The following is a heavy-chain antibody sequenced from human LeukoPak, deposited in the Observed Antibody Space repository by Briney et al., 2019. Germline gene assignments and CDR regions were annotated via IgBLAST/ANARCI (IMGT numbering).Heavy chain of an antibody. CDR3: ARSIVGATLGFDY. V-gene: IGHV3-23*01. CDR1: GFTFSSYA. Sequence: GGSLRLSCAASGFTFSSYAMSWVRQAPGKGLEWVSAISGSGGSTYYADSVKGRFTISRDNAKNSLYLQMNSLRAEDTAVYYCARSIVGATLGFDYWGQGTLVTVSS. CDR2: ISGSGGST. J-gene: IGHJ4*02. D-gene: IGHD1-26*01.